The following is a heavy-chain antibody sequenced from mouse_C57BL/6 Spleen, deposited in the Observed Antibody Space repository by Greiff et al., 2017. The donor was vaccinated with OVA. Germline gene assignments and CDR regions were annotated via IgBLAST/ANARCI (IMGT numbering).Heavy chain of an antibody. Sequence: QVQLQQSGPGLVQPSQSLSITCTVSGFSLTSYGVHWVRQSPGKGLEWLGVIWSGGSTDYNAAFISRLSISKDNAKSQVVFKMNSLQADDTDIYYCDRNSRYFDVWGTGTTVTVSS. CDR1: GFSLTSYG. V-gene: IGHV2-2*01. CDR2: IWSGGST. J-gene: IGHJ1*03. CDR3: DRNSRYFDV.